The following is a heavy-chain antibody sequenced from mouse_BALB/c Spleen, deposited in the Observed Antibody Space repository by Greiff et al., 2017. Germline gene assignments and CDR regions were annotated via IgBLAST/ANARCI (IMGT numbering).Heavy chain of an antibody. J-gene: IGHJ4*01. CDR1: GFNIKDYY. CDR2: IDPENGNT. D-gene: IGHD1-1*01. Sequence: EVHLVESGAELVRPGALVKLSCKASGFNIKDYYMHWVKQRPEQGLEWIGWIDPENGNTIYDPKFQGKASITADTSSNTAYRQLSSLTSEDTAVYYCARPSHYYGSTLYYYAMDYWGQGTSVTVSS. CDR3: ARPSHYYGSTLYYYAMDY. V-gene: IGHV14-1*02.